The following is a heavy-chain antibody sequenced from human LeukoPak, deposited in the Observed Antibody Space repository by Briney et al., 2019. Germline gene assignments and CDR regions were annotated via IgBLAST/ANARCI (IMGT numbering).Heavy chain of an antibody. CDR1: GYTFTSYY. CDR3: ASVTMVRGVIITNDY. CDR2: INPNSGGT. J-gene: IGHJ4*02. V-gene: IGHV1-2*02. Sequence: ASVKVSCKASGYTFTSYYMHWVRQAPGQGLEWMGWINPNSGGTSYAQKFQGRVTMTRDTSISTAYMELSRLRSDDTAVYYCASVTMVRGVIITNDYWGQGTLVTVSS. D-gene: IGHD3-10*01.